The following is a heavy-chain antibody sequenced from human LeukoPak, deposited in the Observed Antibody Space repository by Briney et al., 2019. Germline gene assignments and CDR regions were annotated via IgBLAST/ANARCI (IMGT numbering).Heavy chain of an antibody. V-gene: IGHV5-51*01. CDR2: IYPGDSDT. D-gene: IGHD6-13*01. CDR1: GYSFTSYW. J-gene: IGHJ4*02. Sequence: GESLKISCKGSGYSFTSYWIGWVRQMPGKGLEWMGIIYPGDSDTRYSPSFQGQVTISADKSISTAYLQWSSLKASDTAMYYWARFRGAAAGTGGVLSPGYFAYWGKGPLVTVS. CDR3: ARFRGAAAGTGGVLSPGYFAY.